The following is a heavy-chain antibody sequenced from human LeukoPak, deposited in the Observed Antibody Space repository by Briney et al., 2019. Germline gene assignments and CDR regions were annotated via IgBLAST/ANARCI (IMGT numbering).Heavy chain of an antibody. D-gene: IGHD3-10*01. J-gene: IGHJ5*02. CDR1: GGSFSIYY. CDR3: ARVRAVLLWLREPSNWFDP. Sequence: SETLSLTCAVYGGSFSIYYWSWIRQPPGKGLEWIGEINHSGSTNYNPALKSRVTISVDTSKNQFCLKLSSVTAADTAVYYCARVRAVLLWLREPSNWFDPGGQGTLVTVSS. CDR2: INHSGST. V-gene: IGHV4-34*01.